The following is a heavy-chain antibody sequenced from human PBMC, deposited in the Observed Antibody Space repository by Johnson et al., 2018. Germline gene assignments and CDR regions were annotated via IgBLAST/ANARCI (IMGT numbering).Heavy chain of an antibody. J-gene: IGHJ4*02. CDR2: ISGRGGST. V-gene: IGHV3-23*04. CDR1: GFTFSNYA. Sequence: VQLVQCGGGLVQPGGSLRLPCAASGFTFSNYAMNWVRQAPGKGLEWVSGISGRGGSTYYAESVKGRFTISRDVSKNTLSLHLNSLRFEDTAVYYLAKDRTYNDARWVFDSWGQGTLVTVSS. CDR3: AKDRTYNDARWVFDS. D-gene: IGHD5-24*01.